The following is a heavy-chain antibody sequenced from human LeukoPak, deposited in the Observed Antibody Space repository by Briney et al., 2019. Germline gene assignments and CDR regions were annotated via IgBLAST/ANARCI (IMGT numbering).Heavy chain of an antibody. V-gene: IGHV1-46*03. CDR1: GYTFSSYY. D-gene: IGHD1-20*01. CDR2: INPSGGST. CDR3: ARGGYNWNMFDY. Sequence: ASVKVSCKASGYTFSSYYMHWVRQAPGQGLEWMGIINPSGGSTTYAQKFQGRVTMTRDTSTSTVYKELSSLRSEDTAVYYCARGGYNWNMFDYWGQGTLVTVSS. J-gene: IGHJ4*02.